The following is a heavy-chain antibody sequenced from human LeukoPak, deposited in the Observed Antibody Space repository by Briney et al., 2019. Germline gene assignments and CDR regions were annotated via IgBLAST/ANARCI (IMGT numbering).Heavy chain of an antibody. D-gene: IGHD6-19*01. Sequence: SSVPVTCQASAYTFTIYYMHWVRQTPVQGHEWMLIINASGGSTSYAQKFQGRVTMTRDTSTSTVYMELSSLRSEDTAVYYCAREECTGIAVADINPYYYYGMDVWGQGTTVTVSS. J-gene: IGHJ6*02. V-gene: IGHV1-46*01. CDR3: AREECTGIAVADINPYYYYGMDV. CDR1: AYTFTIYY. CDR2: INASGGST.